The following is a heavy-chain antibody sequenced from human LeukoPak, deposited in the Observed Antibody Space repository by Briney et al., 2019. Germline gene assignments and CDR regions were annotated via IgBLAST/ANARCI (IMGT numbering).Heavy chain of an antibody. D-gene: IGHD6-6*01. CDR1: GGSISNYY. CDR3: ARGPQYSSSSARYSPSTAYYFDY. V-gene: IGHV4-4*07. CDR2: KYARGSS. Sequence: SETLSLTCTVSGGSISNYYWSWIRQPTGKGLEWIGRKYARGSSNYNPPVQSRVTMSVDTSKNQFSLKLRSVTAADTAVYYCARGPQYSSSSARYSPSTAYYFDYWGQGTLVTVSS. J-gene: IGHJ4*02.